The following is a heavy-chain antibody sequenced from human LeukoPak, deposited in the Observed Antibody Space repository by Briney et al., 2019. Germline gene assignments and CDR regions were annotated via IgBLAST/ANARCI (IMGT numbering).Heavy chain of an antibody. D-gene: IGHD4-17*01. V-gene: IGHV1-18*01. J-gene: IGHJ4*02. CDR3: ARDQGGPETKPFDY. Sequence: ASVKVSCKTSGYLFTTYGISWVRQAPGQGLEWMGWISGYSGKTNYAQKLQDRVTMTTDTSTNTAYMELRSLRSDDTAVYYCARDQGGPETKPFDYWGQGTLVTVSS. CDR2: ISGYSGKT. CDR1: GYLFTTYG.